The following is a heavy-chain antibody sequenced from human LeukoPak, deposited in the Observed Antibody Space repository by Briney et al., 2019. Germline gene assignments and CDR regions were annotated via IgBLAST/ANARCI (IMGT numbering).Heavy chain of an antibody. J-gene: IGHJ6*02. D-gene: IGHD6-13*01. CDR2: ISAYNGNT. Sequence: GASVKVSCKASGYTFTSYGISWVRQAPGQGLEWMGWISAYNGNTNYAQKLQGRVTMTTDTSTSTAYMELRSLRSDHTAVYYCARGSSSSTYYYYYGMDVWGQGTTVTVSS. CDR1: GYTFTSYG. V-gene: IGHV1-18*01. CDR3: ARGSSSSTYYYYYGMDV.